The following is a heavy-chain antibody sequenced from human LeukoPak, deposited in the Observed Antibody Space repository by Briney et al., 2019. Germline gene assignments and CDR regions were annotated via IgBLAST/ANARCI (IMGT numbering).Heavy chain of an antibody. D-gene: IGHD2-21*01. CDR2: ISYDGSNK. V-gene: IGHV3-30-3*01. J-gene: IGHJ4*02. CDR1: GFTFSSYA. Sequence: GGSLRLSCAASGFTFSSYAMHWVRQAPGKGLEWVAVISYDGSNKYCADSVKGRFTISRDNSKNTLYLQMNSLRAEDTAVYYCAREPFHVIPLPFDYWGQGTLVTVSS. CDR3: AREPFHVIPLPFDY.